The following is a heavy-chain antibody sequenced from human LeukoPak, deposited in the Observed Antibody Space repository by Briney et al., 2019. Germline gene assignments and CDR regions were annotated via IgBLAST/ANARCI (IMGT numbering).Heavy chain of an antibody. CDR3: ARVEDTVTL. J-gene: IGHJ4*02. CDR2: IYSGGNT. D-gene: IGHD5-18*01. V-gene: IGHV3-53*04. Sequence: PGGSLRLSCAAYGFTVSNHYMSWVRQAPGKGLEWVSVIYSGGNTFYTDSVKGRFTISRHNSNNTLYLQTNSLRAEDTAVYYCARVEDTVTLWGQGTLVTVSS. CDR1: GFTVSNHY.